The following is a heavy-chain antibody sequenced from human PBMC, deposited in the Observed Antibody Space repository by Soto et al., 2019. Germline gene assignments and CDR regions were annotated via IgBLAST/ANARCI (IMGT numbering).Heavy chain of an antibody. D-gene: IGHD3-22*01. CDR1: GFTFSSYD. V-gene: IGHV3-13*01. Sequence: LSCAASGFTFSSYDMHWVRQATGKGLEWVSAIGTAGDTYYPGSVKGRFTISRENAKNSLYLQMNSLRAGDTAVYYCARVEYYYDSSGYYYRYWGQGTLVTVSS. J-gene: IGHJ4*02. CDR3: ARVEYYYDSSGYYYRY. CDR2: IGTAGDT.